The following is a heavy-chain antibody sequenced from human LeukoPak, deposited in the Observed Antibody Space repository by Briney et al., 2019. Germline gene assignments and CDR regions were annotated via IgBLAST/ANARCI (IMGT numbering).Heavy chain of an antibody. Sequence: ASVKVSCKASGGTFSSYAISWARQAPGQGLEWMGGIIPIFGTANYAQKFQGRVTITADESTSTAYMELSSLRSEDTAVYYCARDVGVPAANYYYYYMDVWGKGTTVTVSS. CDR2: IIPIFGTA. J-gene: IGHJ6*03. CDR3: ARDVGVPAANYYYYYMDV. CDR1: GGTFSSYA. D-gene: IGHD2-2*01. V-gene: IGHV1-69*13.